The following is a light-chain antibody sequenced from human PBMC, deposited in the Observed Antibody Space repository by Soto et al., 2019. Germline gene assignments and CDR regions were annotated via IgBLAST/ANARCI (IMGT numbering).Light chain of an antibody. CDR1: SSDVGIYNL. CDR3: CSYAGSSTLV. CDR2: EVS. Sequence: QSALTQPASVSGSPGQSITISCTGTSSDVGIYNLVSWYQHHPGKAPEVMIYEVSKRPSGVSNRFSGSKYGNRASLTISGLQAADEAHYYCCSYAGSSTLVFGGGTKLTVL. J-gene: IGLJ2*01. V-gene: IGLV2-23*02.